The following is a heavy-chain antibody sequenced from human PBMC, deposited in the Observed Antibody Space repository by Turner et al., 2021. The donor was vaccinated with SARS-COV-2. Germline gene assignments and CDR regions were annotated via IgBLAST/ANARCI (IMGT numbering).Heavy chain of an antibody. CDR2: IYSGGST. CDR1: GFTVSSNY. Sequence: EVQLVESGGGLVQPGGSLRLSCAASGFTVSSNYMSWVRQAPGKGLEWVSVIYSGGSTDYADSVKGRFTISRHNSKNTLYLQMNSLRAEDTAVYYCASSSGYSGSWYLKHWGQGTLVTVSS. D-gene: IGHD6-13*01. V-gene: IGHV3-53*04. J-gene: IGHJ4*02. CDR3: ASSSGYSGSWYLKH.